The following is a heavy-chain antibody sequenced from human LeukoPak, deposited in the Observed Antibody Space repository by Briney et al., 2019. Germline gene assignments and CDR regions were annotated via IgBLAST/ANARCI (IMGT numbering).Heavy chain of an antibody. V-gene: IGHV3-21*06. CDR2: ISRNSLYM. CDR1: GFTFGSHA. CDR3: ARDKVGHDFWSGYSDF. D-gene: IGHD3-3*01. Sequence: GGSLRLSCVASGFTFGSHAMNWARQAPGKGLEWVSSISRNSLYMYYADSLKGRFTISRDNAKNSLYLQMDSLRAEDTAVYYCARDKVGHDFWSGYSDFWGQGTLVTVSS. J-gene: IGHJ4*02.